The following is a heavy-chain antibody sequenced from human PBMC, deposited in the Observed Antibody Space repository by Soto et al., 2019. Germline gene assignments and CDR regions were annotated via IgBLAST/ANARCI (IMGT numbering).Heavy chain of an antibody. CDR1: GGSISSSSYY. CDR3: ARDSSGWYVYDY. J-gene: IGHJ4*02. CDR2: IYYSGRT. D-gene: IGHD6-19*01. V-gene: IGHV4-39*02. Sequence: QLQLQESGPGLVKPSETLSLTCTVSGGSISSSSYYWGWIRQPPGKGLEWIGSIYYSGRTYYNPSLKRRVTISVDTSKNQLSLKLSSVTAADTAVYYCARDSSGWYVYDYWGQGTLVTVSS.